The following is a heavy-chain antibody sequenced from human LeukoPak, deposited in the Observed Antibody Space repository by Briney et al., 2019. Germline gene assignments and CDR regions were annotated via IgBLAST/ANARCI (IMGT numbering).Heavy chain of an antibody. CDR2: IYSGGAT. Sequence: GGSLRLSCAASGFTVSSNYMSWVRQAPGRGLEWVAVIYSGGATVYADSVKGRFSISRDNSKNTLYLQMNSLRAEDTAVYHCARAGGGYCTSTSCSQFFDYWGQGTPVTVSS. J-gene: IGHJ4*02. V-gene: IGHV3-66*01. D-gene: IGHD2-2*01. CDR1: GFTVSSNY. CDR3: ARAGGGYCTSTSCSQFFDY.